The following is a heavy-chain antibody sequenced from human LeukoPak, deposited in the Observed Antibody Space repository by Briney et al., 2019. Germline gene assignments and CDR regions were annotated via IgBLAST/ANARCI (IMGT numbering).Heavy chain of an antibody. Sequence: GGSLRLSCAASGFTFSSYSMNWVRQAPGKGLEWVSYISSSSSTIYYADSVKGRFTISRDDSKNTLFLLLNSLRTEDTAVYYCARDPNQVTYFDFWGQGTLVTVSS. CDR1: GFTFSSYS. D-gene: IGHD2-21*02. CDR2: ISSSSSTI. CDR3: ARDPNQVTYFDF. V-gene: IGHV3-48*01. J-gene: IGHJ4*02.